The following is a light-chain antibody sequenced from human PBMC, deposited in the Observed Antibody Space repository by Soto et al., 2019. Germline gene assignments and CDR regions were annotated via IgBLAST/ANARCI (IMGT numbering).Light chain of an antibody. J-gene: IGLJ1*01. CDR2: EVS. V-gene: IGLV2-8*01. CDR3: NSYAGSNTLDV. Sequence: QSALTQPPSASGSPGQSVTISCTGTSSDVGGYNYVSWYQQHPGKAPKLIIYEVSKRPSEVPDRFSGSKSGNTASLTVSGLQAEDEADYYCNSYAGSNTLDVFGTGTKLTVL. CDR1: SSDVGGYNY.